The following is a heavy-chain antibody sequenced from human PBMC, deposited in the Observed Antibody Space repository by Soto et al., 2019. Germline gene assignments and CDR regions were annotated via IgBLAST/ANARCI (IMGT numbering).Heavy chain of an antibody. CDR1: GFTFSSYA. Sequence: GGSLRLSCAASGFTFSSYAMHWVRQAPGKGLEWVAVISYDGSNKYYADSVKGRFTISRDNSKNTLYLQMNSLRAEDTAVYYCARDYGPGYSSVFQVYWGQGTLVTVSS. V-gene: IGHV3-30-3*01. J-gene: IGHJ4*02. D-gene: IGHD6-19*01. CDR3: ARDYGPGYSSVFQVY. CDR2: ISYDGSNK.